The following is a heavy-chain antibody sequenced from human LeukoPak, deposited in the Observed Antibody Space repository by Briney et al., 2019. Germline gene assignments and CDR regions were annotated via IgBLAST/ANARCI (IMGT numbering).Heavy chain of an antibody. CDR3: ARAGFLNWFDP. CDR2: IKQDGSEK. V-gene: IGHV3-7*01. D-gene: IGHD2-21*01. J-gene: IGHJ5*02. CDR1: GFTFSSYW. Sequence: GGALRLSCAASGFTFSSYWMSWVRQAPGRGLEWVANIKQDGSEKYYVDSVKGRFTISRDNAKNSLYLQMNSLRAEDTAVYYCARAGFLNWFDPWGQGTLVTVSS.